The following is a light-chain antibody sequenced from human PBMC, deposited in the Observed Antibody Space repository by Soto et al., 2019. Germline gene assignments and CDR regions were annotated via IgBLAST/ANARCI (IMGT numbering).Light chain of an antibody. J-gene: IGKJ1*01. CDR1: QSVLFRSNNKNY. CDR2: WAS. Sequence: DVVMTQSPASLAVSLGERATINCRSSQSVLFRSNNKNYLAWYQQKAGQPPKLLISWASSRESGVPDRFSGSGSGTDFTLTISSLQAEDVAVYYCQQYYDTLRTFGQATTVEIK. CDR3: QQYYDTLRT. V-gene: IGKV4-1*01.